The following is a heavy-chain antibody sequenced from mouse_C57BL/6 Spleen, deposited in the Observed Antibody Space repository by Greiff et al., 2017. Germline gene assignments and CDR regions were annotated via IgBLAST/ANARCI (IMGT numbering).Heavy chain of an antibody. J-gene: IGHJ4*01. Sequence: VQLQESGPELVKPGASVKISCKASGYAFSSSWMNWVKQRPGKGLEWIGRIYPGDGDTNYNGKFKGKATLTADKSSSTAYMQLSSLTSEDSAVYFCEGYYYGSSSWFAYWGQGTSVTVSS. CDR2: IYPGDGDT. CDR1: GYAFSSSW. CDR3: EGYYYGSSSWFAY. V-gene: IGHV1-82*01. D-gene: IGHD1-1*01.